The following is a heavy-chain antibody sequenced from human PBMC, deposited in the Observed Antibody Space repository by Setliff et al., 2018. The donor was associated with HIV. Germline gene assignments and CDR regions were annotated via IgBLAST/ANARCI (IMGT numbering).Heavy chain of an antibody. CDR2: ISYDGSHK. Sequence: PGGSLRLSCAASGFTFSAYGMHWVRQAPGKGLEWVTLISYDGSHKNYADSVKGRFTISRDNAKNSLYLQMNSLRPEDTALYFCAKANEPTLGPHYLDNWGQGTLVTVSS. D-gene: IGHD1-1*01. J-gene: IGHJ4*02. CDR1: GFTFSAYG. CDR3: AKANEPTLGPHYLDN. V-gene: IGHV3-30*18.